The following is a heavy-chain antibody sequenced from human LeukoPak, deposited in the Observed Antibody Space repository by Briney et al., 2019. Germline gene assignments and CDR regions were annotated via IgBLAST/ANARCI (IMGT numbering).Heavy chain of an antibody. D-gene: IGHD7-27*01. J-gene: IGHJ5*02. V-gene: IGHV4-39*07. CDR1: GGSISSSSYY. Sequence: PSETLSLTCTVSGGSISSSSYYWGWIRQPPGKGLEWIGSIYYSGSTYYNPSLKSRVTISVDTSKNHFSLKLSSVTAADTAVYYCARKKFMATGGFDPWGQGTLVTVSS. CDR3: ARKKFMATGGFDP. CDR2: IYYSGST.